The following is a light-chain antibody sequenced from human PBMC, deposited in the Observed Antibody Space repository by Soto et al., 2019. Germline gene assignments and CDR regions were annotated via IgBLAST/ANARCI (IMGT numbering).Light chain of an antibody. Sequence: QSVLTQPPSVSGAPGQRVTISCTGSSSNIGANYDVHWYQQRPGTAPKLLIFANSNRPSGVPDRFSGSKSGTSASLVITGLQAEDEGDYYCQSHDSTLSARYVFGTGTQMTVL. CDR1: SSNIGANYD. J-gene: IGLJ1*01. CDR3: QSHDSTLSARYV. CDR2: ANS. V-gene: IGLV1-40*01.